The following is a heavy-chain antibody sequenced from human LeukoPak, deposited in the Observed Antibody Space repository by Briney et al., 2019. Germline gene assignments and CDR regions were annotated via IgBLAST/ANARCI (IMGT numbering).Heavy chain of an antibody. J-gene: IGHJ5*02. Sequence: ASVKVSCKASGYTFTGYGISWVRQAPGQGLEWMGWISAYNGNTNYAQKLQGRVTMATDTSTSTAYMELRSLRSDDTAVYYCARELNYYDSSGTNWFDPWGQGTLVTVSS. D-gene: IGHD3-22*01. CDR2: ISAYNGNT. CDR3: ARELNYYDSSGTNWFDP. V-gene: IGHV1-18*01. CDR1: GYTFTGYG.